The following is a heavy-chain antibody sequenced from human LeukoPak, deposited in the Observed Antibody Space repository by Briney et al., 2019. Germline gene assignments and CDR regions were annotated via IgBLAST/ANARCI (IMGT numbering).Heavy chain of an antibody. D-gene: IGHD3-16*01. CDR1: GFTFSSYA. V-gene: IGHV3-23*01. CDR2: ISGSGGTT. J-gene: IGHJ6*03. CDR3: AKGGGGRLIYYYYMDV. Sequence: GGTLRLSCAASGFTFSSYAMSWVRQAPGKGLEWVSAISGSGGTTYYADSVKGRFTISRDNAKNSLYLQMNSLRAEDMALYYCAKGGGGRLIYYYYMDVWGKGTTVTVSS.